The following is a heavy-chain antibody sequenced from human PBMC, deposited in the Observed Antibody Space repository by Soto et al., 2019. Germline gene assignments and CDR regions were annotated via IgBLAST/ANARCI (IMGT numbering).Heavy chain of an antibody. V-gene: IGHV4-59*01. CDR3: ARDIPYYDFWSGYYIRRNWFDP. J-gene: IGHJ5*02. CDR1: GGSISSYY. CDR2: IYYSGST. D-gene: IGHD3-3*01. Sequence: SETLSLTCTVSGGSISSYYWSWIRQPPGKGLEWIGYIYYSGSTNYNPSLKSRVTISVDTSKNQFSLKLSSVTAADTAVYYCARDIPYYDFWSGYYIRRNWFDPWGQGTLVTVSS.